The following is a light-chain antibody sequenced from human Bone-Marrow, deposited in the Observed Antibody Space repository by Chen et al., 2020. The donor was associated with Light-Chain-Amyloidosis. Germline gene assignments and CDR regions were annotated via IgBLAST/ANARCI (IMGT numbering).Light chain of an antibody. Sequence: SYELTQPPSVSVSPGQTARITCSGDDLPTKYAYWYQQKPGQAPVLVIHRDTKRPSCIAERFSGSSSGTTATLTISGVQAEDEADYHCQSADSSGTYEVIFGGGTKLTVL. CDR3: QSADSSGTYEVI. J-gene: IGLJ2*01. CDR2: RDT. CDR1: DLPTKY. V-gene: IGLV3-25*03.